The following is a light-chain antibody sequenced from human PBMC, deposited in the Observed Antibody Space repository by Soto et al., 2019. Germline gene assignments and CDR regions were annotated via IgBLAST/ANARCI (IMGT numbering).Light chain of an antibody. CDR1: QSVSSSY. J-gene: IGKJ1*01. CDR3: QQYGSSPPWT. CDR2: GAS. Sequence: EIVLTQSPGTQSLSPGERATLSGRASQSVSSSYLAWYQQKPGQAPRLLIYGASSRATGIPDRFSGSGSGTDFTLTISRLEPEDFAVYYCQQYGSSPPWTFGQGTKVEIK. V-gene: IGKV3-20*01.